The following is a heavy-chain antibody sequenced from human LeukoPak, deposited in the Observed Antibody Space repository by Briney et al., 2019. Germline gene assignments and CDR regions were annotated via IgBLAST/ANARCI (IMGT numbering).Heavy chain of an antibody. Sequence: ASVKVSCKASGGTFSSYAISWVRPAPGQGLEWMGGIIPIFGTTNYAQKFQGRVTITADESTSTAYMELSSLRSEDTAVYYCAREVAVAGYDAFDIWGQETMVTVSS. CDR1: GGTFSSYA. CDR2: IIPIFGTT. CDR3: AREVAVAGYDAFDI. V-gene: IGHV1-69*13. D-gene: IGHD6-19*01. J-gene: IGHJ3*02.